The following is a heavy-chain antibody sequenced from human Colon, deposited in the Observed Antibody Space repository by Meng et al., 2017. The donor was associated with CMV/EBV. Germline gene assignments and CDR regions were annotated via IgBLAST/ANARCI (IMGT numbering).Heavy chain of an antibody. CDR1: GFTFSRYW. CDR2: IYYSGTT. J-gene: IGHJ5*02. D-gene: IGHD1-26*01. Sequence: SCTASGFTFSRYWMHWVRQHPGKGLEWIGYIYYSGTTYFNPSLKSRVTISLDTSKNQFSLRLTSVTAADTAVYYCVRDVGSWWFDPWGQGTLVTVSS. V-gene: IGHV4-31*02. CDR3: VRDVGSWWFDP.